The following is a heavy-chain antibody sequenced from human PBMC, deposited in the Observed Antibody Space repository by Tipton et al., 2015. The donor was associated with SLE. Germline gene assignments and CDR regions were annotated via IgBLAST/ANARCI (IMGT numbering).Heavy chain of an antibody. CDR1: GFTFSSYA. CDR3: ARAPLVVVPAAILDY. CDR2: INSDGSST. D-gene: IGHD2-2*02. V-gene: IGHV3-74*01. J-gene: IGHJ4*02. Sequence: SLRLSCAASGFTFSSYAMSWVRQAPGKGLVWVSRINSDGSSTSYADSVKGRFTISRDNAKNTLYLQMNSLRAEDTAVYYCARAPLVVVPAAILDYWGQGPLVTVSS.